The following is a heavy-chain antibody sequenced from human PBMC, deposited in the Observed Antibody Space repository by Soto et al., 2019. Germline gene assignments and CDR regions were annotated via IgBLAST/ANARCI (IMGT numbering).Heavy chain of an antibody. V-gene: IGHV4-30-4*01. Sequence: QVQLQESGPGLVEPSQTLSLTCTVSGGSISSGYSYWSWIRQFPGKGLEWIGHIYNGGSAYSNPALKSRVSISVDASKNQFSLKLSSVTAADTAVYYCARGPAGDKVDYWGQGTLVTVSS. CDR2: IYNGGSA. CDR1: GGSISSGYSY. J-gene: IGHJ4*02. D-gene: IGHD7-27*01. CDR3: ARGPAGDKVDY.